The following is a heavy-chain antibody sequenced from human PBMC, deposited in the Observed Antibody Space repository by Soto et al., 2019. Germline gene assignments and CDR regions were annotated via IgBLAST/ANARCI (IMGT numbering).Heavy chain of an antibody. CDR1: GYSFTKYW. CDR2: IYPGDSDT. Sequence: RGESLKISCKGSGYSFTKYWIAWVRQMPGKSLEWMGIIYPGDSDTRYSPSFQGQVTISADKSINTAYLQWSSLKASDTAMYYCARRGDSSGYMDYWGQGILVTVSS. J-gene: IGHJ4*02. CDR3: ARRGDSSGYMDY. D-gene: IGHD3-22*01. V-gene: IGHV5-51*01.